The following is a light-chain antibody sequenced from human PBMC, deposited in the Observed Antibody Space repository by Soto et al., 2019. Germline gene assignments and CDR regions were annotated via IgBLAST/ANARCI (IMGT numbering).Light chain of an antibody. CDR2: LAS. V-gene: IGKV2-28*01. CDR1: QSLLHSNGYNY. J-gene: IGKJ3*01. CDR3: MQGVQAPF. Sequence: IVVTQSPLSLPITPGEPASISCRSSQSLLHSNGYNYLDWYVQKPGQSPQLLIFLASNRASGVPDRFSGSGSGTDFTLKISRVEAEDVGVYYCMQGVQAPFFGPGTKVEIK.